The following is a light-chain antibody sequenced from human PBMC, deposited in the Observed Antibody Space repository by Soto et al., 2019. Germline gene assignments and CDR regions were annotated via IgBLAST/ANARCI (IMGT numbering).Light chain of an antibody. CDR3: QQXXSSLRIT. CDR1: QSVSSSY. V-gene: IGKV3-20*01. Sequence: EIVLTQSPGTLSLSPGERATLSCRASQSVSSSYLAWYQQKPGQAPRLLIYGASSRATGIPDRFSGSGSGTDFTLTISRLEPEDFAVYYCQQXXSSLRITFSQGTRLEIK. CDR2: GAS. J-gene: IGKJ5*01.